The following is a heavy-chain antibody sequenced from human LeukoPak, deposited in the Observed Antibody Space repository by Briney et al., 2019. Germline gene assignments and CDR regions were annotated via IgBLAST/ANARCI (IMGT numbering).Heavy chain of an antibody. CDR1: GFTFDEYH. Sequence: GGSLRLSCAASGFTFDEYHMSWVRQVPGKGLEWVSYISSSGSTIYYADSVKGRFTISRDNAKNSLYLQMNSLRAEDTAVYYCTRGGRSTSYYWQYWGQGSLVTVSS. CDR3: TRGGRSTSYYWQY. V-gene: IGHV3-11*04. J-gene: IGHJ4*02. CDR2: ISSSGSTI. D-gene: IGHD1-26*01.